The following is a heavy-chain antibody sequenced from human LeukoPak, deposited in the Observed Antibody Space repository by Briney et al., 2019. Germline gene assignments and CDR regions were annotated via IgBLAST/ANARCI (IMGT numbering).Heavy chain of an antibody. CDR3: AKVIATVGFDP. CDR1: GGSISVHY. Sequence: PSETLSLTCTVSGGSISVHYWGWSRQAPGTGLEWIGYIFYTGTTNYNPSIKSRATISVDTSKNQFFLNLRSVTAADTAVYYCAKVIATVGFDPWGQGTLVTVSS. V-gene: IGHV4-59*08. J-gene: IGHJ5*02. D-gene: IGHD2-21*01. CDR2: IFYTGTT.